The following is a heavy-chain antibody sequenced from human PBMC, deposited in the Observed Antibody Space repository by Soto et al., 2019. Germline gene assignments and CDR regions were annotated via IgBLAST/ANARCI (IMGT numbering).Heavy chain of an antibody. CDR2: INPNSGGT. J-gene: IGHJ6*02. D-gene: IGHD3-22*01. CDR3: AREGDYYDSSGYSAYYYYYGMDV. Sequence: GASVKVSCKASGYTFTGYYMHWVRQASGQGLEWMGWINPNSGGTNYAQKFQGWVTMTRDTSISTAYMELSRLRSDDTAVYYCAREGDYYDSSGYSAYYYYYGMDVWDPGPMVTVSS. V-gene: IGHV1-2*04. CDR1: GYTFTGYY.